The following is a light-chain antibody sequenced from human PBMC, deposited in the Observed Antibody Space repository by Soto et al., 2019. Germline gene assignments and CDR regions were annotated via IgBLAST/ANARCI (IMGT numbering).Light chain of an antibody. Sequence: QSVLTQPPSASGTPVQRVTISCSGSSSNIGSNTVNWYQQLPGPASTLLIYSNNQRPSGVPDRFSGSKSGTSASLAISGLQSEDEADYYCAAWEDSLNGRVFGGGTKLTVL. CDR2: SNN. J-gene: IGLJ3*02. V-gene: IGLV1-44*01. CDR3: AAWEDSLNGRV. CDR1: SSNIGSNT.